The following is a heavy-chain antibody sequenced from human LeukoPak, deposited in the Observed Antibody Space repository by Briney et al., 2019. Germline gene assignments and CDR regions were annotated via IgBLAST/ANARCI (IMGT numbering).Heavy chain of an antibody. V-gene: IGHV3-74*01. CDR1: GFTFSSYW. CDR2: ISPDGSTT. Sequence: GGSLRLSCAASGFTFSSYWMHWVRQAPGKGLVWVSRISPDGSTTGHADSVKGRFTISRDNSKNSLYLQMNSLRAEDTAIYYCARDSPDYGGKGFDYWGQGTLVTVSS. CDR3: ARDSPDYGGKGFDY. D-gene: IGHD4-23*01. J-gene: IGHJ4*02.